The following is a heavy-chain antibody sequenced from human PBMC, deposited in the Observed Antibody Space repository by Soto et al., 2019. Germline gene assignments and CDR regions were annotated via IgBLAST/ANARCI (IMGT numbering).Heavy chain of an antibody. CDR1: GGTFSSYA. J-gene: IGHJ6*02. Sequence: SVKVSCKAAGGTFSSYAISWVRQAPGQGLEWMGGIFPIFGTANYAQKFQGRVTITADESTSTAYMELSSLRSEDTAVYYCARDGGYCSGGSCYEDYYYYGMDVWGQGTTVTASS. D-gene: IGHD2-15*01. CDR2: IFPIFGTA. CDR3: ARDGGYCSGGSCYEDYYYYGMDV. V-gene: IGHV1-69*13.